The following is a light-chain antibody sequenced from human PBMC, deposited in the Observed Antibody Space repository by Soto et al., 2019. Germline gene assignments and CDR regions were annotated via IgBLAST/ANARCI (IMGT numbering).Light chain of an antibody. J-gene: IGKJ5*01. CDR1: QSLDNY. V-gene: IGKV3-11*01. CDR3: LQRAYWFT. CDR2: DAS. Sequence: VVLTQSPATLSLSPGERATLSCRASQSLDNYLAWYQQKPGQAPRLLIYDASNRATGIPARFSGSGSGTDFTLTISSLEPGDFAVYFCLQRAYWFTFGQGTRLEIK.